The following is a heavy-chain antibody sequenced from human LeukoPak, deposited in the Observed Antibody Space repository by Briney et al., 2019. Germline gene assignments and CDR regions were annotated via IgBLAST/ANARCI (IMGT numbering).Heavy chain of an antibody. D-gene: IGHD3-22*01. CDR3: ARERNYYDSSGYYHVFDY. CDR2: INPNSGGT. V-gene: IGHV1-2*02. Sequence: ASVKVSCKASGYTFTGYYMHWVRQAPGQGLEWMGWINPNSGGTNYAQKFQGRVTMTRDTSISTAYMGLSRLRSDDTAVYYCARERNYYDSSGYYHVFDYWGQGTLVTVPS. CDR1: GYTFTGYY. J-gene: IGHJ4*02.